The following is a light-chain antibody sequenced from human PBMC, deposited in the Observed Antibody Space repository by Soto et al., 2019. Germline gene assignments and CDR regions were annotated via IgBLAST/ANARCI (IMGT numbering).Light chain of an antibody. Sequence: IRLTHSPATLSVSPRERGTLXHRASQSVSSNLAWYQQKPGQAPRLLIFRASNKATGIPDRFSGSGSGTTFALTISSLQSDDFATYYCLQYNGYYRTFGQGTKVDI. V-gene: IGKV3D-15*01. CDR2: RAS. CDR3: LQYNGYYRT. CDR1: QSVSSN. J-gene: IGKJ1*01.